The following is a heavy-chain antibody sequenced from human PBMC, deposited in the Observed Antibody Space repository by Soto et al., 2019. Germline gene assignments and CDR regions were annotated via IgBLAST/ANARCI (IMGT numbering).Heavy chain of an antibody. CDR3: ARVPTYSNGLFYFDY. Sequence: QVQLVESGGGLVKPGGSLRLSCAASGFTFSDYYMSWIRQAPGKGLEWVSYIRSRRGDTYYADSVKGRFTIARDNAANSLFLQMNSLRAEDTAVYYCARVPTYSNGLFYFDYWGRGTLVTVSS. V-gene: IGHV3-11*06. D-gene: IGHD6-19*01. CDR1: GFTFSDYY. J-gene: IGHJ4*02. CDR2: IRSRRGDT.